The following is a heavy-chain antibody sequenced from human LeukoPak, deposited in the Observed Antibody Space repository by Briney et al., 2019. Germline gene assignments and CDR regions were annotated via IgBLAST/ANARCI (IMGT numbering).Heavy chain of an antibody. CDR3: ARGDHDAFDI. CDR2: HYFGGTT. Sequence: SXXXXVSGXXIGSFXXXXIRQXXGXXXEWSGWHYFGGTTKYNPSPSLRGRITMSFDTANNQFSLTLTSVTAADTAVYYCARGDHDAFDIWGQGTMVTVSS. CDR1: GXXIGSFX. V-gene: IGHV4-59*12. J-gene: IGHJ3*02.